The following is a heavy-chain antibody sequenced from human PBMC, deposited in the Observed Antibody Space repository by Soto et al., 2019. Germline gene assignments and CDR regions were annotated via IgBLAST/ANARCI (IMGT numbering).Heavy chain of an antibody. Sequence: QMDLVQSGAEVKKPGASVTISCKASGSAITRYYIHWVRQAPGRGLEWMGIINRGGGSASDAQKFQDRVTIDKDTSTGTVYMDLRSLRPEDTAVYYCARDTSGWSLNGLDVWGQGTTVNVSS. CDR2: INRGGGSA. D-gene: IGHD6-19*01. CDR1: GSAITRYY. V-gene: IGHV1-46*01. CDR3: ARDTSGWSLNGLDV. J-gene: IGHJ6*02.